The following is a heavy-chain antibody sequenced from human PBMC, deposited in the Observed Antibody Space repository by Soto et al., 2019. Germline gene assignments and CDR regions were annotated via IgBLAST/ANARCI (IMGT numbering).Heavy chain of an antibody. V-gene: IGHV1-2*04. CDR3: ARGGELVTMIVVVTPLDV. D-gene: IGHD3-22*01. CDR1: GYTFTGYY. CDR2: INPNSGGT. J-gene: IGHJ6*02. Sequence: ASVKVSCKASGYTFTGYYMHWVRQAPGQGLEWMGWINPNSGGTNYAQKFQGWVTMTRDTSISAAYMVLSRLRSDDTAVYYCARGGELVTMIVVVTPLDVWGQGTTVTVSS.